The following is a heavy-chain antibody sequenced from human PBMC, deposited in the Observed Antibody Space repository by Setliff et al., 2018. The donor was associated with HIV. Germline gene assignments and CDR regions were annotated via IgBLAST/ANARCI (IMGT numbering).Heavy chain of an antibody. CDR3: ARIEGYAYGSNWFDP. CDR1: GGSLSNNF. Sequence: PSETLSLTCTVSGGSLSNNFWSWIRQPPGKGLEWIGYIYYSGSTNYNPSLKGRVTISADTSENQLSLKLSSLTAADTAVDYCARIEGYAYGSNWFDPWGQGTLVTVSS. J-gene: IGHJ5*02. V-gene: IGHV4-59*01. D-gene: IGHD3-16*01. CDR2: IYYSGST.